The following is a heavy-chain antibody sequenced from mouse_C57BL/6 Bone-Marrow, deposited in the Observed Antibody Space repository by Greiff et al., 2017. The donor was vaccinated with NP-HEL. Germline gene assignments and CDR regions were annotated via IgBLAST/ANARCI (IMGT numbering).Heavy chain of an antibody. CDR2: IDPEDGET. D-gene: IGHD3-3*01. V-gene: IGHV14-2*01. CDR1: GFTITDYY. Sequence: VQLQQSGAELVKPGASVTLSCTASGFTITDYYMHWVKQRPEQGLEWIGRIDPEDGETKYAPQFQGKAPITADTSSNTAYLQISSLTSEDAAADDCAKTRGQRQGYDMDYWGQGTSVTVSS. CDR3: AKTRGQRQGYDMDY. J-gene: IGHJ4*01.